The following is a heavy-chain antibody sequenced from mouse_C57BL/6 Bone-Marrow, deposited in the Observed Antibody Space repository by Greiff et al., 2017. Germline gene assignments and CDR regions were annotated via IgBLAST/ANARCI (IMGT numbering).Heavy chain of an antibody. V-gene: IGHV1-15*01. CDR3: TRGLYYGSCSWFAQ. D-gene: IGHD1-1*01. CDR1: GYTFTDYE. J-gene: IGHJ3*01. Sequence: QVQLQQSGAELVRPGASVTLSCKASGYTFTDYEMHWVKQTPVHGLEWIGAIDPETGGTGYNQKFKGKAILTADKSSSTAYMELSSLTSEDSAVCDCTRGLYYGSCSWFAQGGQGTLDSVSA. CDR2: IDPETGGT.